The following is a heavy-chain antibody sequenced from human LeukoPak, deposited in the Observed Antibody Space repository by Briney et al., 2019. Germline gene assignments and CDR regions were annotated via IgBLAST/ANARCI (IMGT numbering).Heavy chain of an antibody. CDR1: GYTFTSYY. D-gene: IGHD3-22*01. J-gene: IGHJ4*02. CDR3: ARDPGEADSSGYYSISDY. CDR2: INPSSGST. Sequence: GASVKVSCKASGYTFTSYYMHWVRQAPGKGLEWMGIINPSSGSTSYAQKFQGRVTMTRDTSTSTVYMELSSLRSEDTAVYYCARDPGEADSSGYYSISDYWGQGTLVTVSS. V-gene: IGHV1-46*01.